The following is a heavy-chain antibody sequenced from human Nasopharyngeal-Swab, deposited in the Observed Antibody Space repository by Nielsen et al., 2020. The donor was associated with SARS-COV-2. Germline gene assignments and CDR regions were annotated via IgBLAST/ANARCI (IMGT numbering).Heavy chain of an antibody. J-gene: IGHJ6*02. Sequence: SETLSLTCAVYGGSFSGYYWSWIRQPPGKGLEWIGEINHSGSTNCNPSLKSRVTISVDTSKNQFSLKLSSVTAADTAVYYCASLLNPILTGYYYYYYGMDVWGQGTTVTVSS. CDR3: ASLLNPILTGYYYYYYGMDV. V-gene: IGHV4-34*01. CDR1: GGSFSGYY. CDR2: INHSGST. D-gene: IGHD3-9*01.